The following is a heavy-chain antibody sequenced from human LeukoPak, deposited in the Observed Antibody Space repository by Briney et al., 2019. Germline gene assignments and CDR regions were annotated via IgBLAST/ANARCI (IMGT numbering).Heavy chain of an antibody. D-gene: IGHD7-27*01. V-gene: IGHV4-31*03. J-gene: IGHJ4*02. Sequence: PSQTLSLTCTVSGGSISSGGSYWSWIRQHPGKGLEWIGYIYYSGSTYYNPSLKSRVTISVDTSKNQFSLKLSSVTAADTAVYYCARDSRRYRPTGALDYWGQGTLVTVSS. CDR2: IYYSGST. CDR1: GGSISSGGSY. CDR3: ARDSRRYRPTGALDY.